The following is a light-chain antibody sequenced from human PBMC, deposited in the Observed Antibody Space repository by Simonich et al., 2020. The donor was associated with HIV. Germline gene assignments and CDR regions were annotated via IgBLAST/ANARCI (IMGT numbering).Light chain of an antibody. J-gene: IGKJ4*01. CDR1: LSVDSSF. V-gene: IGKV3-20*01. Sequence: EIVLTQSPGTLSLSPGERATLSCRSSLSVDSSFLAWYQQKPGLAPRLLMSAASSRATGIPDRFSGSGSGTDFTLTISRLEPEDFAVYYCQQYGRSPLTFGGGTKVEI. CDR3: QQYGRSPLT. CDR2: AAS.